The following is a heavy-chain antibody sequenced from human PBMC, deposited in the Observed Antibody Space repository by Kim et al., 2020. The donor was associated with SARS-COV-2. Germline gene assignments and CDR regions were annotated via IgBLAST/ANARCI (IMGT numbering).Heavy chain of an antibody. V-gene: IGHV4-31*03. Sequence: SETLSLTCTVSGGSISSGGYYWSWIRQHPGKGLEWIGYIYYSGSTYYNPSLKSRVTISVDTSKNQFSLKLSSVTAADTAVYYCARDRYGYSGGMDVWDQGTTVTVSS. CDR3: ARDRYGYSGGMDV. CDR2: IYYSGST. D-gene: IGHD5-12*01. J-gene: IGHJ6*02. CDR1: GGSISSGGYY.